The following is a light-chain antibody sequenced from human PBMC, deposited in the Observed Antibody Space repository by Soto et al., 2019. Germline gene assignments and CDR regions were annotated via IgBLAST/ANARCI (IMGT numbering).Light chain of an antibody. CDR3: SSYTSSSTLYV. CDR2: DVS. V-gene: IGLV2-14*01. Sequence: QFLRNQPASVFGAPGQSITIPCPGTSSEVGGYNYVSWYQQHPGKAPKLMIYDVSNRPSGVSNRFSGSKSGNTASLTISGLQAEDEADYYCSSYTSSSTLYVFGTGTKVTVL. J-gene: IGLJ1*01. CDR1: SSEVGGYNY.